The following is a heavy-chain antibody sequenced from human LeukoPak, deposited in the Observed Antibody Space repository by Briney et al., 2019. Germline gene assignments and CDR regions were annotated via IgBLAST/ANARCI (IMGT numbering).Heavy chain of an antibody. D-gene: IGHD3-22*01. CDR3: ATGDNSGYDY. Sequence: GGSLRLSRAASGFTFSSYSMNWVRQAPGKGLEWVSYISSSSSTIYYADSVKGRFTISRDNAKNSLYLQMNSLRDEDTAVYYCATGDNSGYDYWGQGTLVTVSS. CDR2: ISSSSSTI. V-gene: IGHV3-48*02. CDR1: GFTFSSYS. J-gene: IGHJ4*02.